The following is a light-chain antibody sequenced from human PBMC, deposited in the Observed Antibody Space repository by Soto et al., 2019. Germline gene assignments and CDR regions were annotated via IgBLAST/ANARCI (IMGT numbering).Light chain of an antibody. V-gene: IGKV3-15*01. CDR3: QPYNNWPLT. Sequence: EVVMRQSPATLSVSPGDGATVSCRASQGIGDTLAWYQHKPGQTPRLLIYDTSTRATGVPTRFSGSRSGAEFTLTINSLQSEDFAVYYCQPYNNWPLTFGGGTKVDIK. CDR2: DTS. J-gene: IGKJ4*01. CDR1: QGIGDT.